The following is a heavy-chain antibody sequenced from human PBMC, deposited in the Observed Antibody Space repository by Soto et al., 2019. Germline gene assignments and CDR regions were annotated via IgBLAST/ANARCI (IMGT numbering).Heavy chain of an antibody. J-gene: IGHJ4*02. Sequence: QVQLVQSGAEVKKPGSSVKVSCKASGGTFSSYSINWVRQAPGQGLEWMGEIIPIFGTANYAQKFQGRVTIPADESTSTAYVELSSLRSEDTAVYYCARDGGRHSGGIDYWGQGTVVTVSS. CDR2: IIPIFGTA. CDR3: ARDGGRHSGGIDY. CDR1: GGTFSSYS. V-gene: IGHV1-69*01. D-gene: IGHD1-26*01.